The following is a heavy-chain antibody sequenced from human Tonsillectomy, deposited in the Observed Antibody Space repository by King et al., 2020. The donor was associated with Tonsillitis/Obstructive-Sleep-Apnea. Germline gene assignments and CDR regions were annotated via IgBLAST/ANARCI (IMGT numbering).Heavy chain of an antibody. CDR1: GGSISSYY. Sequence: QLQESGPGLVKPSENLSLTCTVSGGSISSYYWSWLRQPPGKGLEWIGYIYYSGSTNYNPSLKSRVTISVDTSKNQFSLKLSSVTAADTAVYYCARVSRDGASGYYVDYWGQGTLVTVSS. D-gene: IGHD3-10*01. V-gene: IGHV4-59*01. CDR2: IYYSGST. J-gene: IGHJ4*02. CDR3: ARVSRDGASGYYVDY.